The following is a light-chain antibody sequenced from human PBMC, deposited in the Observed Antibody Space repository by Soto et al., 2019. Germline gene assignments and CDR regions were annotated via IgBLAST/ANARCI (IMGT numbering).Light chain of an antibody. V-gene: IGLV2-14*01. Sequence: QSALTQPASLSGSPGQSITISCTGTSSDVGGYNYVSWYQQQPGKAPKLMIYDVSNRPSGVSNRFSGSKSGNTASLTISGLQAEDEADYYCSSYTSSSTLVFGGGTELTVL. J-gene: IGLJ2*01. CDR3: SSYTSSSTLV. CDR2: DVS. CDR1: SSDVGGYNY.